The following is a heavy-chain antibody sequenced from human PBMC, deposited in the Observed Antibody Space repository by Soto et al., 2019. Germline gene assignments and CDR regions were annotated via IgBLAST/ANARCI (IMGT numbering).Heavy chain of an antibody. CDR2: INTYNGNT. CDR3: AMVDVYVTPNPQDV. Sequence: QVQLVQSGAEVKNPGASVKVSCKASGYTFTRYGIGWARQAPGQGLEWMGWINTYNGNTNYAQNVQGRVTLTTDTSTSTAYMELRSLRSNDTAIYYCAMVDVYVTPNPQDVWGQGTPVIVSS. CDR1: GYTFTRYG. J-gene: IGHJ6*02. V-gene: IGHV1-18*01. D-gene: IGHD3-16*01.